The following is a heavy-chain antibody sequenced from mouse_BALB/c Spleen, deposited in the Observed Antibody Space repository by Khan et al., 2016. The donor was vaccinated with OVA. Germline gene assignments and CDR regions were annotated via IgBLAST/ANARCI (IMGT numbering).Heavy chain of an antibody. V-gene: IGHV3-2*02. CDR3: KISNYPVAVDY. Sequence: EVQLQESGPGLVKPSQSLSLTCTVTGYSITSDYAWNWIRQFPENKLEWMGYITYSGRISYNPSLKSRISITRDTSKNQFFLQLNSVTTEDTATYYCKISNYPVAVDYWGKGTSVTVSS. CDR1: GYSITSDYA. J-gene: IGHJ4*01. D-gene: IGHD2-5*01. CDR2: ITYSGRI.